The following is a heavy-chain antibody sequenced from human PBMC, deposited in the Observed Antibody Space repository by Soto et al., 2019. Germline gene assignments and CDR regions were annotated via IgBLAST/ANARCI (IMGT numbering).Heavy chain of an antibody. J-gene: IGHJ3*02. CDR2: ISYDGSNK. D-gene: IGHD3-10*01. Sequence: QVQLVESGGGVVQPGRSLRLSCAASGFTFSSYGMHWVRQAPGKGLEWVAVISYDGSNKYYADSVKGRFTISRDNSKNTLYLQMNSLRAEDTAVYYCAKGGRSDGASDAFGIWGQGTMVTVSS. CDR3: AKGGRSDGASDAFGI. V-gene: IGHV3-30*18. CDR1: GFTFSSYG.